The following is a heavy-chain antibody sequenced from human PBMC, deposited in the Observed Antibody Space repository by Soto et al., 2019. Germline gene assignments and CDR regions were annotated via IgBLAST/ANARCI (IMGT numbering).Heavy chain of an antibody. J-gene: IGHJ5*02. Sequence: QVQLVQSGAEVKKPGSSVKVSCKASGGTFSSYAISWVRQAPGQGLEWMGGIIPIFGTAHYAQKFQGRVTITADESTSAAYMELSSLRSDDTAVYYCARRSYDSSGYVWFDPWGQGTLVTVSS. CDR2: IIPIFGTA. CDR3: ARRSYDSSGYVWFDP. D-gene: IGHD3-22*01. V-gene: IGHV1-69*01. CDR1: GGTFSSYA.